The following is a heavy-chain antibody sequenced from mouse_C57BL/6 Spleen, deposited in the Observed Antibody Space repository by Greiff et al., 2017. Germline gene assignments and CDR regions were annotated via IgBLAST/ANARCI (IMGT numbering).Heavy chain of an antibody. D-gene: IGHD1-1*01. CDR2: IYPGNSDT. J-gene: IGHJ2*01. CDR3: VAPIYYYGSSYYFDY. Sequence: EVQLQQSGTVLARPGASVKMSCKTSGYTFTSYWMHWVKQRPGQGLEWIGAIYPGNSDTSYNQKFKGKAKLTAVTSASTAYMELSILTNEDSAVYYCVAPIYYYGSSYYFDYWGQGTTLTVSS. CDR1: GYTFTSYW. V-gene: IGHV1-5*01.